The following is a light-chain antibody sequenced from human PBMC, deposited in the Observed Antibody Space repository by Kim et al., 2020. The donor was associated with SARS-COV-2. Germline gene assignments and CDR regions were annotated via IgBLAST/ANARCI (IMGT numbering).Light chain of an antibody. V-gene: IGLV3-19*01. CDR3: ASRDISDTISV. CDR2: ANT. CDR1: SLGTYY. J-gene: IGLJ3*02. Sequence: SSELTQDPSVSVALGQTVRITCQGDSLGTYYSTWYQQKPGQAPVLVIYANTNRPSGIPDRFSGSTSGNTASLTITGAQAEDEADYYCASRDISDTISVFGGGTQLTVL.